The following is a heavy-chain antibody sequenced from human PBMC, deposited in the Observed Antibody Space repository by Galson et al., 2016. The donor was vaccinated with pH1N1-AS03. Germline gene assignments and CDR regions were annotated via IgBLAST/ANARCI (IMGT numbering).Heavy chain of an antibody. CDR2: ITLPLGIA. J-gene: IGHJ6*03. Sequence: SVKVSCKASGGSFSSFSINWVRQAPGQGLEWMGRITLPLGIAQYAQRFQGRVTITADQSTSTAYMDLSTLISEDTAMYYCAREECSSSSCRRDQNYYMDVWGKGTTVTVSS. V-gene: IGHV1-69*02. D-gene: IGHD2-2*01. CDR1: GGSFSSFS. CDR3: AREECSSSSCRRDQNYYMDV.